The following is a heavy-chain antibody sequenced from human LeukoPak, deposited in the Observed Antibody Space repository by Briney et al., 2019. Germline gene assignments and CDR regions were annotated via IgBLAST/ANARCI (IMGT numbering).Heavy chain of an antibody. Sequence: PSETLSLTCTVSGGSISSYYWSWIRQPPGKGLEWIGYIYYSGSTNYNPSLKSRVTISVDTSKNQFSLKLSSVTAADTAVYYCAATEPYSSSSYFDYWGQGTLVTVSS. CDR1: GGSISSYY. D-gene: IGHD6-13*01. CDR2: IYYSGST. V-gene: IGHV4-59*08. CDR3: AATEPYSSSSYFDY. J-gene: IGHJ4*02.